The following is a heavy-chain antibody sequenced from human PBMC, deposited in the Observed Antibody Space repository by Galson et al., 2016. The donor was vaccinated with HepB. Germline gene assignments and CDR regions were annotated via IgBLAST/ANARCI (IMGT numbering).Heavy chain of an antibody. CDR3: AREAERWNYLDY. CDR2: ISSDGSNE. D-gene: IGHD5-24*01. CDR1: GYIFSTYP. Sequence: SLRLSCAASGYIFSTYPMHWVRQAPGQGLEWVAVISSDGSNEWHADSVKGRFTISRDNSQNTLSLQMSSLRHEDTAAYYCAREAERWNYLDYWGQGALVTVSS. J-gene: IGHJ4*02. V-gene: IGHV3-30*04.